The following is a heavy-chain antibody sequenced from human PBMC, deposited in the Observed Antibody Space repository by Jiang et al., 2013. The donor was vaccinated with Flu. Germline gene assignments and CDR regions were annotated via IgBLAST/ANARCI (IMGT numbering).Heavy chain of an antibody. CDR2: ISGSGGTI. J-gene: IGHJ4*02. V-gene: IGHV3-23*01. CDR1: RFTFSSYA. CDR3: AKKHLTFGGIISLEY. Sequence: VQLLESGGGLVQPGGSLRLSCVGSRFTFSSYAMSWVRQAPGQGLEWVSSISGSGGTIYYADSVKGRFTISRDNSKNTLYLQMNSLRAEDTAVYYCAKKHLTFGGIISLEYWGQGTLVTVSS. D-gene: IGHD3-16*02.